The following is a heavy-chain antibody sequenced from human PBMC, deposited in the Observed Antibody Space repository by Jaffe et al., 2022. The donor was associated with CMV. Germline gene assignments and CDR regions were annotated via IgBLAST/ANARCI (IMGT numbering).Heavy chain of an antibody. V-gene: IGHV3-21*01. J-gene: IGHJ4*02. Sequence: EVQLVESGGGLVKPGGSLRLSCAASGFTFSSYSMNWVRQAPGKGLEWVSSISSSSSYIYYADSVKGRFTISRDNAKNSLYLQMNSLRAEDTAVYYCARDMITFGGVIVPFDYWGQGTLVTVSS. CDR3: ARDMITFGGVIVPFDY. CDR2: ISSSSSYI. D-gene: IGHD3-16*02. CDR1: GFTFSSYS.